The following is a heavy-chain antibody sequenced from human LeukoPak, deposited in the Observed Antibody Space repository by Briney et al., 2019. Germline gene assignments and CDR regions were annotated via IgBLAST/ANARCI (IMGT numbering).Heavy chain of an antibody. J-gene: IGHJ4*02. Sequence: GGSLRLSCAASGFTFFNYAMNWVRQAPGKGLEWVSDIDNDGSKTYYIDSVKGRFTISRDNSKNTLYLQMNSLRAEDTAVYYCAKGGITMIVVVIQYYFDYWGQGTLVTVSS. CDR1: GFTFFNYA. CDR2: IDNDGSKT. CDR3: AKGGITMIVVVIQYYFDY. D-gene: IGHD3-22*01. V-gene: IGHV3-23*03.